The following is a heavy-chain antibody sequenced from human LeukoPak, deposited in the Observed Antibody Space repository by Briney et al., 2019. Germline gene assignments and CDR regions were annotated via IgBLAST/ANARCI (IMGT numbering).Heavy chain of an antibody. V-gene: IGHV1-69*05. Sequence: SVKVSCKASGGTFSSYAISWVRQAPGQGLEWMGRIIPIFGTANYAQKFQGRVTITTDESTSTAYMELSSLRSEDTAVYYCARAGTRYYYDSSGYPALDYFDYWGQGTLVTVSS. CDR3: ARAGTRYYYDSSGYPALDYFDY. D-gene: IGHD3-22*01. J-gene: IGHJ4*02. CDR2: IIPIFGTA. CDR1: GGTFSSYA.